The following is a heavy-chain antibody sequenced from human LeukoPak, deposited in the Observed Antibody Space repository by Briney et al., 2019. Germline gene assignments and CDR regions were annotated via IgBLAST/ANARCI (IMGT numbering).Heavy chain of an antibody. J-gene: IGHJ4*02. CDR1: GFTFSSYS. Sequence: PGGSLRLSCAASGFTFSSYSMNWVRQAPGKGLKWVSSISSSSSYIYYADSVKGRFSISRDNAKNSLYLQMNSLRAEDTAVYYCARGRSGYYSDYWGQGTLVTVSS. V-gene: IGHV3-21*01. D-gene: IGHD3-22*01. CDR3: ARGRSGYYSDY. CDR2: ISSSSSYI.